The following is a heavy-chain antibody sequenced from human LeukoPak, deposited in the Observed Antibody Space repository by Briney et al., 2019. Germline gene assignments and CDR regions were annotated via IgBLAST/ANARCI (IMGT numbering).Heavy chain of an antibody. CDR1: RFTFSSYS. CDR3: ASAHGGSHY. Sequence: GGSLRLSCVASRFTFSSYSMNWVRQAPGRGLEWVSYISSSSSTIYYADSVKGRFTISRDNAKNSLYLQMNSLRAEDTAVYYCASAHGGSHYWGQGTPVTVSS. V-gene: IGHV3-48*01. D-gene: IGHD3-16*01. CDR2: ISSSSSTI. J-gene: IGHJ4*02.